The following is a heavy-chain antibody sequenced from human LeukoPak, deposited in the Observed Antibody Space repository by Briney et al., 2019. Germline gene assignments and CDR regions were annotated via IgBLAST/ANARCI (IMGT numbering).Heavy chain of an antibody. V-gene: IGHV3-30*03. Sequence: GGSLTLSCAASGFTFSSYGMHWVRRAPGKGLEWVAVISYDGRTKYYADSVKGRFTISRDNSKNTLYLQMNSLRDEDTAVYYCARGGSSDYYDSSGYYYVNYWGQGTLVTVSS. J-gene: IGHJ4*02. CDR1: GFTFSSYG. D-gene: IGHD3-22*01. CDR2: ISYDGRTK. CDR3: ARGGSSDYYDSSGYYYVNY.